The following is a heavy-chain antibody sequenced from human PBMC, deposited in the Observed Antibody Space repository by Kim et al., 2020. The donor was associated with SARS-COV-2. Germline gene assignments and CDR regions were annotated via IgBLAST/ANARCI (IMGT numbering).Heavy chain of an antibody. CDR2: INAGNGNT. V-gene: IGHV1-3*01. CDR3: ARGSGVIAVAGADGPDP. D-gene: IGHD6-19*01. J-gene: IGHJ5*02. Sequence: ASVKVSCKASGYTFTSYAMHWVRQAPGQRLEWMGWINAGNGNTKYSQKFQGRVTITRDTSASTAYMELSSLRSEGTAVYYCARGSGVIAVAGADGPDPWGQGTLVTVSS. CDR1: GYTFTSYA.